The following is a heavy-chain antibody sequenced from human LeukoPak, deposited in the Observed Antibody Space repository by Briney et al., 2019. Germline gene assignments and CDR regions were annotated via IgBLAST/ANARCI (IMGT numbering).Heavy chain of an antibody. CDR3: ARDRGMVRGVIGPIGY. CDR2: ISSSSSTI. CDR1: GFTFSSYS. D-gene: IGHD3-10*01. J-gene: IGHJ4*02. Sequence: GGSLRLSCAASGFTFSSYSMNWVRQAPGKGLEWVSYISSSSSTIYYADSVKGRFTISRDNAKNSLYLQMNSLRAEDTAVYYCARDRGMVRGVIGPIGYWGQGTLVTVSS. V-gene: IGHV3-48*01.